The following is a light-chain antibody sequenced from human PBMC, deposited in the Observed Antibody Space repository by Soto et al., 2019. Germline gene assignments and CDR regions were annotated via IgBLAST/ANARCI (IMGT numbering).Light chain of an antibody. CDR3: CSYAGSRGVV. Sequence: SALTQPASVSGSPGQLITISCTGTSSDVGSYNLVSWYQQHPGKAPKLMIYEGSKRPSGVSNRFSGSKSGNTASLTISGLQAEDEADYYCCSYAGSRGVVFGGGTQLTVL. CDR2: EGS. CDR1: SSDVGSYNL. V-gene: IGLV2-23*01. J-gene: IGLJ2*01.